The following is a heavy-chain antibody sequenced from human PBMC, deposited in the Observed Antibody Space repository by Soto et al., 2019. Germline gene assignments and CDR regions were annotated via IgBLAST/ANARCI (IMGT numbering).Heavy chain of an antibody. Sequence: SQTLSLTCAISGDSVSSNSAAWNWIRQSPSRGLEWLGRTYYRSKWYNDYAVSVKSRITINPDTSKNQLSLQLNSMTPEDTAVDYCARDSPGYGSGSTYFDYWGQGTLVTVSS. D-gene: IGHD3-10*01. CDR1: GDSVSSNSAA. CDR2: TYYRSKWYN. CDR3: ARDSPGYGSGSTYFDY. V-gene: IGHV6-1*01. J-gene: IGHJ4*02.